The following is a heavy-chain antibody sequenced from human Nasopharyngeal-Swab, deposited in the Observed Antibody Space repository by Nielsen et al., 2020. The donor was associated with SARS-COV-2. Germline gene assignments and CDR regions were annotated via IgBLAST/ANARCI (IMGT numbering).Heavy chain of an antibody. D-gene: IGHD1-14*01. CDR3: ARGRIGDYKYYGLDV. Sequence: SETLSLTCTVSGDSIAYSTFYWGWIRQPPGKGLEWIGYIYHTGGTNYNPSLKSRLTISVDPSKNQFSLRLNSVSAADTAVYYCARGRIGDYKYYGLDVWGQGTTVTVSS. CDR2: IYHTGGT. V-gene: IGHV4-61*05. J-gene: IGHJ6*02. CDR1: GDSIAYSTFY.